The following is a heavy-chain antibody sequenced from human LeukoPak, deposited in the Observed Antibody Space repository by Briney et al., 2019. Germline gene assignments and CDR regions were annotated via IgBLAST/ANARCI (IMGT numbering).Heavy chain of an antibody. D-gene: IGHD5-12*01. CDR1: GGTFSSYA. Sequence: VASVKVSCKASGGTFSSYAISWVRQAPGQGLEWMGRIIPILGIANYAQKFQGRVTITADKSTSTAYMELSSLRSEDTAVYYCARFDGYNSFSRHPSFDPWGQGTLVTVSS. CDR3: ARFDGYNSFSRHPSFDP. CDR2: IIPILGIA. J-gene: IGHJ5*02. V-gene: IGHV1-69*04.